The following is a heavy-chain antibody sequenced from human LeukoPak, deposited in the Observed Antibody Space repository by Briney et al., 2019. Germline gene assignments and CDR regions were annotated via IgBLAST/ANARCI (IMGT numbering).Heavy chain of an antibody. Sequence: GGSLRLSCAASGFTFSSYSMNWVRQAPGKGLEWVSGISGSGGSTYYADSVKGRFTISRDNSKNTLYLQMNSLRVEDTAVYYCAKKDSAAAYPSWGQGTLVTVSS. J-gene: IGHJ5*02. V-gene: IGHV3-23*01. CDR3: AKKDSAAAYPS. CDR2: ISGSGGST. CDR1: GFTFSSYS. D-gene: IGHD6-13*01.